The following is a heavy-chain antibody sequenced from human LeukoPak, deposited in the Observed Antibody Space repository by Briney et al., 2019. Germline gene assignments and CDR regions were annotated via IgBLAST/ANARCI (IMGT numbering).Heavy chain of an antibody. J-gene: IGHJ4*02. V-gene: IGHV4-59*08. CDR1: GGSISGYY. CDR3: ARTYVWGSYREGDFDY. D-gene: IGHD3-16*02. Sequence: PSETLSLTCTVSGGSISGYYWSWIRQPPGKGLEWVGYIYNSGSTNYNPSLKSRVTISVDMSKKQFSLKLSSVTAADTAVYYCARTYVWGSYREGDFDYWGQGTLVTVSS. CDR2: IYNSGST.